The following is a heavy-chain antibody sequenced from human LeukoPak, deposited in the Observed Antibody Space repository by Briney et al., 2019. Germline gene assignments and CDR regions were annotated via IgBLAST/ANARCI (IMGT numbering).Heavy chain of an antibody. CDR1: GGSFSGYY. CDR2: INHSGST. CDR3: ARGRVGVPAVFWFDP. Sequence: SETLSLTCAVYGGSFSGYYWSWIRQPPGKGLEWIGEINHSGSTNYNPSLKSRVTISVDTSKNQFSLKLSSVTAADTAVYYCARGRVGVPAVFWFDPWGQGTLVTVSS. D-gene: IGHD2-2*01. J-gene: IGHJ5*02. V-gene: IGHV4-34*01.